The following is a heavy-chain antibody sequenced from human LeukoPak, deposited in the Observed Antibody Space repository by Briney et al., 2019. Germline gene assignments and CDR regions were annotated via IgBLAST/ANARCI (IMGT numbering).Heavy chain of an antibody. CDR2: ISTSSRT. J-gene: IGHJ1*01. CDR1: GFTFSSYA. CDR3: AKDLDSTGSWPPEYFQH. D-gene: IGHD3-22*01. Sequence: GGSLRLSCVASGFTFSSYAMSWVRQAPGKGLEWVSLISTSSRTHYADSMKGRFTISRDNSRNTLYLQINSLRAEDTAVYYCAKDLDSTGSWPPEYFQHWGQGSLVTVSS. V-gene: IGHV3-23*01.